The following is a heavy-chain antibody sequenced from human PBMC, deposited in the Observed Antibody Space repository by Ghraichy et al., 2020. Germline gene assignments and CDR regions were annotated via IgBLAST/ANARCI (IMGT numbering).Heavy chain of an antibody. CDR1: GASINNFY. D-gene: IGHD2-21*02. J-gene: IGHJ4*02. CDR3: ARLFGDDSRGLFDF. CDR2: ISDNGDT. V-gene: IGHV4-59*08. Sequence: SHTLSLTCIVSGASINNFYWSWIRQPPGKGLEWVGYISDNGDTYFNPSLLSRVTMSKDLSANEFSLKLNSVTAADTAVYYCARLFGDDSRGLFDFWGQGMLVTVSS.